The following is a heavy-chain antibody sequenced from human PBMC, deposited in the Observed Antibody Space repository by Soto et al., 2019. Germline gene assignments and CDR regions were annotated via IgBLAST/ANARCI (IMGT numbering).Heavy chain of an antibody. CDR3: ARVAYDSAWNAYYFDY. Sequence: SETLSLTCSFSCGSIIIYYWGWVRQPPGKGLEWIGYRHNSGTTNYNPALKSRVTISLDTSKNHFSLNQSSVTAADTAVYYCARVAYDSAWNAYYFDYWGQGTLVTVSS. CDR2: RHNSGTT. J-gene: IGHJ4*02. CDR1: CGSIIIYY. D-gene: IGHD1-1*01. V-gene: IGHV4-59*01.